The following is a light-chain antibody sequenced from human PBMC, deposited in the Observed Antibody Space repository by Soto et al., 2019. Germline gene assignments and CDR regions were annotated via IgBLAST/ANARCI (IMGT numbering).Light chain of an antibody. CDR2: EVS. Sequence: QSVLTQPASVSGSPGQSITISCTGTSXDVGGYNYASWYQQHPGKAPKLMIYEVSNRPSGVSNRFSGSKSGNTASLTISGLQAEDEADYYCSSYTSSSTVFGTGTKVTVL. CDR3: SSYTSSSTV. CDR1: SXDVGGYNY. J-gene: IGLJ1*01. V-gene: IGLV2-14*01.